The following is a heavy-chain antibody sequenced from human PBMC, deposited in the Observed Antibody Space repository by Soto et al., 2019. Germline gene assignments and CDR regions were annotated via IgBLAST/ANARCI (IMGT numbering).Heavy chain of an antibody. CDR3: AKDWAPGKNGGYEVDTFDV. D-gene: IGHD5-12*01. CDR2: ISWNSGSI. CDR1: GLTFDDYA. J-gene: IGHJ3*01. Sequence: GGSLRLSCVVSGLTFDDYAMHWVRQAPGKGLEWVSGISWNSGSIGYADSVKGRFTISRDNARNSLYLQMSSLRPEDTALYYCAKDWAPGKNGGYEVDTFDVWGQGTMVTVSS. V-gene: IGHV3-9*01.